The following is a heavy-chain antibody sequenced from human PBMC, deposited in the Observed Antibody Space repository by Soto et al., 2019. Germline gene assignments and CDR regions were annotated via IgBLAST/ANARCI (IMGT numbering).Heavy chain of an antibody. CDR3: ARGRLADTQFDP. CDR1: GFTFSSYG. Sequence: QVQLVESGGGVVQPGRSLRLSCAASGFTFSSYGRHWVRQAPGKGLEWVAVIWYDGSNKYYADCVKGRFTISRDNSKNTLYLQMNSLRAEDKAVYCCARGRLADTQFDPWGQGTLVTVSS. J-gene: IGHJ5*02. CDR2: IWYDGSNK. D-gene: IGHD6-19*01. V-gene: IGHV3-33*01.